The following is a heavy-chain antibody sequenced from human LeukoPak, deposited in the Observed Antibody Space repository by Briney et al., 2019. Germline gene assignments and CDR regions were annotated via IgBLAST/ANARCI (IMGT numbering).Heavy chain of an antibody. D-gene: IGHD4-23*01. Sequence: SVKVSCKASGGTFSSYVINWVRQAPGQGLEWRGGIMPISGTANHAQKFQGRVTITADKSTSTAYMELSSLRSEDTAVYYCARNLYGGNSWDVFDYWGQGTLVTVSS. V-gene: IGHV1-69*06. CDR1: GGTFSSYV. CDR3: ARNLYGGNSWDVFDY. CDR2: IMPISGTA. J-gene: IGHJ4*02.